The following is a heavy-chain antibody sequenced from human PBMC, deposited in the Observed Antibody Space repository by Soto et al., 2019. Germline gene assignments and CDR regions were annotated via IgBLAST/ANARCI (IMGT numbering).Heavy chain of an antibody. CDR3: ARKAYYYDSSGYYSFDY. J-gene: IGHJ4*02. D-gene: IGHD3-22*01. V-gene: IGHV4-34*01. Sequence: SETLSLTCAVYGGSFIGYYWSWIRQPPGKGLEWIGEINHSGSTNYNPSLKSRVTISVDTSKNQFSLKLSSATAADTAVYYCARKAYYYDSSGYYSFDYWGQGTLVTVSS. CDR1: GGSFIGYY. CDR2: INHSGST.